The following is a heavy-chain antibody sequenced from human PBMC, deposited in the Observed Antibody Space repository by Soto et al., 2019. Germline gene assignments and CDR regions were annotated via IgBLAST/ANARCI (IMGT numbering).Heavy chain of an antibody. CDR2: IYHTEST. CDR1: GDSISSSFW. V-gene: IGHV4-4*02. Sequence: TETLSLTCAVSGDSISSSFWWSWVRQPPGKGLEWIGEIYHTESTVYNPSLKSRVTISVDKSKNQFSLNLDSVTAADTAVYYCARYDFGTFDYWGRGILVTVSS. J-gene: IGHJ4*02. D-gene: IGHD4-17*01. CDR3: ARYDFGTFDY.